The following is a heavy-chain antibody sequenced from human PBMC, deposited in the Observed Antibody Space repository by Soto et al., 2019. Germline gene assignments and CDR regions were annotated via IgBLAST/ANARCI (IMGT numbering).Heavy chain of an antibody. CDR1: GGSISSYY. D-gene: IGHD4-17*01. Sequence: SETLSLTCTVSGGSISSYYWSWIRQPPGKGLEWIGYIYYSGSTNYNPSLKSRVTISVDTSKNQFSLKLSSVTAADAAVYYCARAYGYYFDYWGQGTLVTVSS. CDR2: IYYSGST. J-gene: IGHJ4*02. CDR3: ARAYGYYFDY. V-gene: IGHV4-59*01.